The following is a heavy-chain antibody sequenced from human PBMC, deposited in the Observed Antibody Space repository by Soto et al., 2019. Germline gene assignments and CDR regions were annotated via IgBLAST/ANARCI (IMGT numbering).Heavy chain of an antibody. CDR3: AKDREWFGESSISDAFDI. CDR1: GFTFDDYA. D-gene: IGHD3-10*01. CDR2: ISWNSGSI. J-gene: IGHJ3*02. V-gene: IGHV3-9*01. Sequence: EVQLVESGGGLVQPGRSLRLSCAASGFTFDDYAMHWVRQAPGKGLEWVSGISWNSGSIGYADSVKGRFTISRDNAKNSLYLQMNSLRAEDTALYYCAKDREWFGESSISDAFDIWGQGTMVTVSS.